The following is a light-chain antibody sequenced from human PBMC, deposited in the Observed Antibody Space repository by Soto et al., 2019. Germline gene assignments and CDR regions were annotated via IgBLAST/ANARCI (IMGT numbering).Light chain of an antibody. Sequence: QSVLTQPASVSGSPGQSITISCTGTSSDVGDHNYVAWYQQHPGKAPKLIIYDVNNRPSGISNRFSGFKSGNTASLTISWLQAEDEADYFCSSPTSSSTYVFGTGTKLTVL. CDR3: SSPTSSSTYV. J-gene: IGLJ1*01. CDR2: DVN. CDR1: SSDVGDHNY. V-gene: IGLV2-14*03.